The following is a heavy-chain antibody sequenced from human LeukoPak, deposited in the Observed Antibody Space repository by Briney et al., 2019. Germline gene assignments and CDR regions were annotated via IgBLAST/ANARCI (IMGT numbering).Heavy chain of an antibody. D-gene: IGHD3-22*01. V-gene: IGHV4-39*01. CDR1: GGSISSSSYY. CDR2: IYYSGST. Sequence: KPSETLSLTCTVSGGSISSSSYYWGWIRQPPGKGLEWIGSIYYSGSTYYNPSLKSRVTISVDTSKNQFSLKLSSVTAADTAVYYCARGLSPLYYYYYMDVWGKGTTVTVSS. J-gene: IGHJ6*03. CDR3: ARGLSPLYYYYYMDV.